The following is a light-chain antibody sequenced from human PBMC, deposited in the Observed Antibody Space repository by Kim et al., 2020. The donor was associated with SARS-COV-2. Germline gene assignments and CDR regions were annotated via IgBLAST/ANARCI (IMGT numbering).Light chain of an antibody. CDR3: QKYNSAPPLT. CDR1: QGISNY. V-gene: IGKV1-27*01. J-gene: IGKJ4*01. CDR2: AAS. Sequence: DIQMTQSPSSLSASVGDRVTITCRASQGISNYLAWYQQKPGKVPKLPIYAASTLQSGVPSRFSGSGSGTDFTLTISSLQPEDVATYYCQKYNSAPPLTFGGGTKVDIK.